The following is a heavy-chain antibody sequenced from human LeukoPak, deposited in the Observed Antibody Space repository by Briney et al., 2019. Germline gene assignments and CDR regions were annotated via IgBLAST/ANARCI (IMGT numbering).Heavy chain of an antibody. V-gene: IGHV3-11*06. J-gene: IGHJ4*02. D-gene: IGHD6-19*01. Sequence: GGSLRLSCAASEFTFSGYYMSWIRQAPGKGLEWVSYISSSSSYTNYADSVKGRFIISRDNAKNSLYLQMNSLRAEDTAVYYCARAQGSIAVPDYWGQGTLVTVSS. CDR2: ISSSSSYT. CDR3: ARAQGSIAVPDY. CDR1: EFTFSGYY.